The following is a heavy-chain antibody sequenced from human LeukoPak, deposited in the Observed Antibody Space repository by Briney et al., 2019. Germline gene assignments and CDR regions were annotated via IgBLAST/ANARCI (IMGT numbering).Heavy chain of an antibody. D-gene: IGHD3-9*01. CDR2: ISYDGSNK. CDR3: AKGVQVLRYFDWLLDY. J-gene: IGHJ4*02. CDR1: GFTFSSYG. V-gene: IGHV3-30*18. Sequence: PGGSLRLSCAASGFTFSSYGMHWVRQAPGKGLEWVAVISYDGSNKYYADSVKGRFTISRDNSKNTLYLQMNSLRAEDTAVYYCAKGVQVLRYFDWLLDYWGQETLVTVSS.